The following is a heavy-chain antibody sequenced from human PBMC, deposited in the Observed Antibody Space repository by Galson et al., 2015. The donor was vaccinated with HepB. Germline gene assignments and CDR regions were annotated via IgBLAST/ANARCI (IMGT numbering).Heavy chain of an antibody. CDR2: LYDSGST. CDR3: AKIRNQALDY. Sequence: SLTCSVSGDSVRSDFWSWVRQPPGRALEWIGYLYDSGSTRYNPSLESRVTMSVDTSKNQFSLKLTSVTAADTAVYYCAKIRNQALDYWGQGTLVTVSS. J-gene: IGHJ4*02. CDR1: GDSVRSDF. V-gene: IGHV4-59*02. D-gene: IGHD3-3*02.